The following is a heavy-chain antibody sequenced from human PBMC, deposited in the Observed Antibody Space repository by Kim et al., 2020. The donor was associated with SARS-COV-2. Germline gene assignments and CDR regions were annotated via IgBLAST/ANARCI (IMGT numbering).Heavy chain of an antibody. V-gene: IGHV1-69*13. CDR3: ARDRAEGSGSRRNYYYYGMDV. Sequence: SVKVSCKASGGTFSSYAISWVRQAPGQGLEWMGGIIPIFGTANYAQKFQGRVTITADESTSTAYMELSSLRSEDTAVYYCARDRAEGSGSRRNYYYYGMDVWGQGTTVTVSS. CDR2: IIPIFGTA. D-gene: IGHD3-10*01. J-gene: IGHJ6*02. CDR1: GGTFSSYA.